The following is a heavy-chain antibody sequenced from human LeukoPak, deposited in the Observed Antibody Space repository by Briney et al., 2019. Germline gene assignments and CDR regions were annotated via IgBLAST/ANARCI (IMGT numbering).Heavy chain of an antibody. CDR2: IYYSGST. J-gene: IGHJ4*02. Sequence: SETLSLTCTVSGGSISSYYWSWIRQPPGKGLEWIGYIYYSGSTNYNPSLKSRVTISVDTSKNQFSLKLSSVTAADTAVYYCARLPTYYDILPRWGQGTLVTVSS. V-gene: IGHV4-59*01. CDR3: ARLPTYYDILPR. CDR1: GGSISSYY. D-gene: IGHD3-9*01.